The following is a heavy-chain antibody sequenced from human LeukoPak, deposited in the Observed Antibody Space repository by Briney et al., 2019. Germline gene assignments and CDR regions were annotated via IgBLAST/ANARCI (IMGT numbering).Heavy chain of an antibody. V-gene: IGHV4-59*12. J-gene: IGHJ4*02. CDR2: IFYSGST. Sequence: SETLSLTCTVSGGSMNNYYWNWIRQPPGKGLEWIGSIFYSGSTNYNPSLKSRVTISVDTSKNHFSLKLSSVTAADTAVYYCARDFRGGYDFWSGYYTPYYFDYWGQGTLVTVSP. CDR3: ARDFRGGYDFWSGYYTPYYFDY. D-gene: IGHD3-3*01. CDR1: GGSMNNYY.